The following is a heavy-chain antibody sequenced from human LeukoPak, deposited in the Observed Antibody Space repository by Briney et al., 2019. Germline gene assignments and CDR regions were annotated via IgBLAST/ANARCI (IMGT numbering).Heavy chain of an antibody. CDR2: ISSSSSTI. J-gene: IGHJ4*02. Sequence: GGSLRLSCAASGFTFSSYSMNWVRQAPGKGLEWVSYISSSSSTIYYADSVKGRFTISRDNAKNSLYLQMNSLRAEDTAVYYCARAVAGPAGQYYIDYWGQGTLVTVSS. CDR1: GFTFSSYS. V-gene: IGHV3-48*01. CDR3: ARAVAGPAGQYYIDY. D-gene: IGHD6-19*01.